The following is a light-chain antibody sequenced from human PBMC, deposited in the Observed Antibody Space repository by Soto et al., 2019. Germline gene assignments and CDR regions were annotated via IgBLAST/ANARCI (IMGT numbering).Light chain of an antibody. J-gene: IGKJ1*01. Sequence: EMVLTQSPATLSLSPGERATLSCRASQSVSSYLAWYQQKPGQAPRLLIYGASNRATGIPDRFSGSGSGTDLTLTISRLEPEDFAVYYCQQYGSSGTFGQGTKVDIK. CDR2: GAS. CDR1: QSVSSY. CDR3: QQYGSSGT. V-gene: IGKV3-20*01.